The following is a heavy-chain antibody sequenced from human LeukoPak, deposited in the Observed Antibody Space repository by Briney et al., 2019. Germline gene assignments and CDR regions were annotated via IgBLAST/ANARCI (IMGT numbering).Heavy chain of an antibody. Sequence: PGGSLRLSCAASGFTFSTFAMSWVRQTPGKGLEWVSVISGGGGSTDYADSVKGRFTVSRDNSKNTLYLQMDGLTVEDTAVYYCAKSYDISRFYPYWGQGTLVTVSS. D-gene: IGHD3-22*01. CDR3: AKSYDISRFYPY. V-gene: IGHV3-23*01. CDR2: ISGGGGST. J-gene: IGHJ4*02. CDR1: GFTFSTFA.